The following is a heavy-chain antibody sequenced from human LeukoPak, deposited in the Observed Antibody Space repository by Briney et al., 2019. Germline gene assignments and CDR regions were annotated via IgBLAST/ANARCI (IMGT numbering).Heavy chain of an antibody. D-gene: IGHD6-13*01. CDR1: GFTFSSFG. J-gene: IGHJ4*02. V-gene: IGHV3-33*01. CDR3: VRGVGVSRFNYLDS. Sequence: PGGSLRLSCAASGFTFSSFGMHWVRQAPGKGLEWAAVIWYDASNKYYADSVKGRFTISRDNPKNTLYLQMNSLRDDDTAVYYCVRGVGVSRFNYLDSWGQGTLVIVSS. CDR2: IWYDASNK.